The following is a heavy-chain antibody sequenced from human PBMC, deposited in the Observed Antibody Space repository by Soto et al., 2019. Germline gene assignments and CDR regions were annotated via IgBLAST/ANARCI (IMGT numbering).Heavy chain of an antibody. D-gene: IGHD2-2*01. CDR3: ARNWRDCISTSCYPYGMDV. J-gene: IGHJ6*02. CDR2: IYYSGTT. CDR1: GGSVSSGSYH. Sequence: PSETLSLTCTVSGGSVSSGSYHWSWIRQPPGKGLEWIGYIYYSGTTNYNPSLKSRVTISVDTSKNQFSLKLSSVTAADTAVYYCARNWRDCISTSCYPYGMDVWGQGTQVTVSS. V-gene: IGHV4-61*01.